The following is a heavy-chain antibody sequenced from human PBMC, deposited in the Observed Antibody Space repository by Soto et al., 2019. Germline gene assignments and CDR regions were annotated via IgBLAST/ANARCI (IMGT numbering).Heavy chain of an antibody. D-gene: IGHD3-10*01. CDR3: ARPLTMVRGVIADDYYGMDV. CDR2: IYYSGST. CDR1: GGSISSSSYY. J-gene: IGHJ6*02. Sequence: PSKTLSLTCTVSGGSISSSSYYWGWIRQPPGKGLEWIGSIYYSGSTYYNPSLKSRVTISVDTSKNQFSLKLSSVTAADTAVYYCARPLTMVRGVIADDYYGMDVWGQGNTVTVSS. V-gene: IGHV4-39*01.